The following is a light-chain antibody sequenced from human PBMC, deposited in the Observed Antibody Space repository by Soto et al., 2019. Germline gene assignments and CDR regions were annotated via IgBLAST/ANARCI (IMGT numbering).Light chain of an antibody. J-gene: IGLJ2*01. Sequence: QSVLTQSPSASGTPGQRVTISCSGSSSNIGSNPVHWYQQLPGSAPKLLIHNNHQRPAGVPDRFSASKSGTSASLAIGGLQSEDEADYYCASWDDSLSGVLFGGGTKLTV. CDR3: ASWDDSLSGVL. CDR1: SSNIGSNP. V-gene: IGLV1-44*01. CDR2: NNH.